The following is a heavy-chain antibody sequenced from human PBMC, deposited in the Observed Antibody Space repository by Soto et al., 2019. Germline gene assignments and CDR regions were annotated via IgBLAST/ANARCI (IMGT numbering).Heavy chain of an antibody. D-gene: IGHD6-19*01. CDR3: AKDQGYHNSGWTDY. CDR2: ISGSGGST. CDR1: GFTVSNNY. V-gene: IGHV3-23*01. J-gene: IGHJ4*02. Sequence: GGSLRLSCAVSGFTVSNNYMSWVRQAPGKGLEWVSTISGSGGSTYYADSVKGRFTISRDNSKSTLYLQMNSLRAEDTAVYYCAKDQGYHNSGWTDYWGQGTLVTSPQ.